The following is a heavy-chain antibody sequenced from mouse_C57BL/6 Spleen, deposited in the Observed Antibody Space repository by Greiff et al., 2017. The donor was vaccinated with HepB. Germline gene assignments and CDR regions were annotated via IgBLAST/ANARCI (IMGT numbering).Heavy chain of an antibody. D-gene: IGHD1-1*01. CDR2: IDPSDSYT. CDR1: GYTFTSYW. Sequence: QVQLQQPGAELVKPGASVKLSCKASGYTFTSYWMQWVKQRPGQGLEWIGEIDPSDSYTNYNQKFQGKATLTVDTSSSTAYMQLSSLTSEDSAVYYCSYYYGSSPAWFAYWGQGTLVTVSA. V-gene: IGHV1-50*01. J-gene: IGHJ3*01. CDR3: SYYYGSSPAWFAY.